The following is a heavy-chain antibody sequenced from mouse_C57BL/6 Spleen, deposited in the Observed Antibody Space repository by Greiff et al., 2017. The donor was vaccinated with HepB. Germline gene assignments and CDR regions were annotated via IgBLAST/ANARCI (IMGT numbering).Heavy chain of an antibody. D-gene: IGHD2-3*01. CDR2: IYPGDGDT. CDR1: GYAFSKYW. V-gene: IGHV1-80*01. CDR3: ARDGYYFDY. Sequence: VQLQQSGAELVKPGASVKISCKASGYAFSKYWMNWVKQRPGKGLEWIGQIYPGDGDTKNNGKFKGKATLTADTSSSTAYMQLSSLTSEDSAVYFCARDGYYFDYWGQGTTLTVSS. J-gene: IGHJ2*01.